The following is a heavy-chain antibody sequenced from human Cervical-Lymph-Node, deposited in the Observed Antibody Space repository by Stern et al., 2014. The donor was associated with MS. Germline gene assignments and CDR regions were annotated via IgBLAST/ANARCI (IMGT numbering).Heavy chain of an antibody. J-gene: IGHJ4*02. CDR2: ITNVGST. CDR3: ARDTSSPERSDW. CDR1: GFTVSRDY. V-gene: IGHV3-53*01. D-gene: IGHD1-1*01. Sequence: EVHLVEPGGGVIQPGGSLRLSCTASGFTVSRDYMTWVRQAPGKGLEWVSLITNVGSTFYTDSVKGRFTISRDDSKNTVYLHMTSLRAEDTAMYYCARDTSSPERSDWWGQGTLVTVSS.